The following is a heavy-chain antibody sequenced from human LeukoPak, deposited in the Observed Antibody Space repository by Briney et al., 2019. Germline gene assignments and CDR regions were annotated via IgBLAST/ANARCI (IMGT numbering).Heavy chain of an antibody. V-gene: IGHV3-15*01. Sequence: GGSLRLSCAASGFTFSNAWMSWVRQAPGKGLEWVGRIKSKTDGGTTDYAAPVKGRFTISRDDSKNTLYLQMNSLKTEDTAVYYCTTGGYYDSRPFDYWGQGTLVIVSS. J-gene: IGHJ4*02. CDR1: GFTFSNAW. CDR2: IKSKTDGGTT. D-gene: IGHD3-22*01. CDR3: TTGGYYDSRPFDY.